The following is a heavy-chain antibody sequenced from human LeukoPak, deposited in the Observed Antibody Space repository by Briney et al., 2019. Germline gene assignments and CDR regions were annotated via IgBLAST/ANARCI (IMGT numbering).Heavy chain of an antibody. D-gene: IGHD6-25*01. Sequence: PVRSLRLSCAASGLPFSSYAMSWVRQAPGKGLEWVSLISSSGASTYYADSVKGRFTISRDNSKHTLYLQMNGLRAEDTAVYFCAKSLDRHSGGDNFDYWGQGTLVTVSS. CDR1: GLPFSSYA. CDR2: ISSSGAST. V-gene: IGHV3-23*01. J-gene: IGHJ4*02. CDR3: AKSLDRHSGGDNFDY.